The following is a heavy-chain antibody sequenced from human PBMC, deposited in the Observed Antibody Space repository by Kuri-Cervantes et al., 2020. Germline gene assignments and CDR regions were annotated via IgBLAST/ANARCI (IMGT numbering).Heavy chain of an antibody. CDR3: ARDSSYYYDSSGYYSP. D-gene: IGHD3-22*01. CDR1: GYTFTSYG. V-gene: IGHV1-18*03. Sequence: ASVKVSCKASGYTFTSYGISWVRQAPGQGLEWMGWISAYNGNTNYAQKLQGRVTMTTDTSTSTAYMELRSLRSDDMAVYYCARDSSYYYDSSGYYSPWGQGTLVTVSS. CDR2: ISAYNGNT. J-gene: IGHJ5*02.